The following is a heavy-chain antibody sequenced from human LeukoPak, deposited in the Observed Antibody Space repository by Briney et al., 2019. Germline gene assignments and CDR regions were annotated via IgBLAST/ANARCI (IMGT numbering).Heavy chain of an antibody. Sequence: PGGSLRLSCVASGFTFSNYAMHWVRQAPGRGLEHVSSINNDGDITNLANSVKGRFTVSRDNSRSTLYLQMGSLGPDDMAVYYCATELRWQPYSFDIWGHGTMVTVSS. D-gene: IGHD5-24*01. J-gene: IGHJ3*02. CDR2: INNDGDIT. V-gene: IGHV3-64*01. CDR1: GFTFSNYA. CDR3: ATELRWQPYSFDI.